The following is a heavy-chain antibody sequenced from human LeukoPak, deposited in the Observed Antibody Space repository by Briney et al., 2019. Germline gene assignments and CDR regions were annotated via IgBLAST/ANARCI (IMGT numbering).Heavy chain of an antibody. J-gene: IGHJ3*02. CDR2: ITGTAGST. Sequence: PAGSLRLSCAASGFTLSVYAVTWVRQAPGQGLEWVSVITGTAGSTYYADSVKGRYTISRDNSKNTVYLQMNSLRAEDTAVYYCARDRAGSFNDAFDIWGQGTMVTVSS. CDR3: ARDRAGSFNDAFDI. D-gene: IGHD1-26*01. V-gene: IGHV3-23*01. CDR1: GFTLSVYA.